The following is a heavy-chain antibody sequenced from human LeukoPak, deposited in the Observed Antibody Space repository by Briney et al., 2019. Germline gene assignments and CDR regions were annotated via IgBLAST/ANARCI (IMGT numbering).Heavy chain of an antibody. J-gene: IGHJ4*02. D-gene: IGHD1-14*01. V-gene: IGHV3-21*06. CDR1: GLTFSTSG. CDR2: IGPTGSDR. CDR3: ATETNGRHYDY. Sequence: GGSLRLSCTASGLTFSTSGFNWVRQAPGMGLEWVASIGPTGSDRYHADSIKGRFTISRDNANNFLYLQMNSLRAEDTAVYYCATETNGRHYDYWGQGTLLTVSS.